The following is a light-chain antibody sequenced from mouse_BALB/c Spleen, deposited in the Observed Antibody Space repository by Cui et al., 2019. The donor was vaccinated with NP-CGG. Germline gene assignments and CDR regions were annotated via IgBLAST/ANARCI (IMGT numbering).Light chain of an antibody. CDR1: TGAVTTSNY. V-gene: IGLV1*01. CDR3: ALWYSNHWV. Sequence: AVVPQSSALTTSPGETVTLTCRSSTGAVTTSNYANWVQEKPDHLFTGLIGGTNNRAPGVPARFSGSLIGDKAALTITGAQTEDGAIYFCALWYSNHWVFGGGTKLTVL. CDR2: GTN. J-gene: IGLJ1*01.